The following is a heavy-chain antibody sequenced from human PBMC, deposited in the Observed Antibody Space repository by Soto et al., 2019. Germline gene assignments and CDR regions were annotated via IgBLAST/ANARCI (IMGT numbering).Heavy chain of an antibody. D-gene: IGHD6-19*01. CDR1: GYTFTSYA. Sequence: ASVKVSCKASGYTFTSYAMHWVRQAPGQRLEWMGWIKAGKGNTKYSQKFQGSVTFTRDISARTAYMELSSLRSEDTVVYYCASTAGTTPNNWFDPWGQGTLVTVSS. CDR3: ASTAGTTPNNWFDP. J-gene: IGHJ5*02. CDR2: IKAGKGNT. V-gene: IGHV1-3*01.